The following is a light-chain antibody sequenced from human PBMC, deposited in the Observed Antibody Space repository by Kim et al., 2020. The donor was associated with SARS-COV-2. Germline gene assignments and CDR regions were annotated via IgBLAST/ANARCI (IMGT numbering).Light chain of an antibody. CDR3: QVWDSSSDHPV. J-gene: IGLJ2*01. CDR2: YDS. Sequence: QGKTARITWGGNNIGSKSVHWYQQKPGQAPVLVIYYDSDRPSGIPERFSGSNSGNTATLTISRVEAGDEADYYCQVWDSSSDHPVFGGGTKLTVL. V-gene: IGLV3-21*04. CDR1: NIGSKS.